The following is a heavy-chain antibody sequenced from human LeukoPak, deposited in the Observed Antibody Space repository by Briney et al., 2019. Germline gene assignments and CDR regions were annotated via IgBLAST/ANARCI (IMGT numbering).Heavy chain of an antibody. CDR2: IIPIFGTA. V-gene: IGHV1-69*06. Sequence: ASVKVSCKAFGYTFTGYYIHWVRQAPGQGLEWMGGIIPIFGTANYAQKFQGRVTITADKSTSPAYMELSRLRSEDTAVYYCARDELGSSSPGLSYMDVWGKGTTVTVSS. J-gene: IGHJ6*03. D-gene: IGHD6-6*01. CDR1: GYTFTGYY. CDR3: ARDELGSSSPGLSYMDV.